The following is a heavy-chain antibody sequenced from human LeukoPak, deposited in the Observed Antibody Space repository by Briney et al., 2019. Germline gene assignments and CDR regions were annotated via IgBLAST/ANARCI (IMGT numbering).Heavy chain of an antibody. CDR1: GLMFGTYA. D-gene: IGHD3-3*01. Sequence: GGSLRLSCAASGLMFGTYAMSWVRQAPGKGLEWVAAITATATTSYFAGSVKGRFTFSRANSRNTLYLQMRSLRDDDTAIYYCAKDRRVRGYYFLGRGGYFDYRGQGSLVTVSS. CDR2: ITATATTS. V-gene: IGHV3-23*01. J-gene: IGHJ4*02. CDR3: AKDRRVRGYYFLGRGGYFDY.